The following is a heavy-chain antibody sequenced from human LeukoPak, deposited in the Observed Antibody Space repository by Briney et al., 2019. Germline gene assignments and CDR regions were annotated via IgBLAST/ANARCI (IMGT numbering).Heavy chain of an antibody. J-gene: IGHJ5*02. CDR2: IYHSGTT. CDR3: ARDGSGSYRDWFDP. V-gene: IGHV4-30-2*01. D-gene: IGHD3-10*01. CDR1: GGSISSGGYY. Sequence: SETLSLTCTVSGGSISSGGYYWSWIRQPPGKGLEWIGYIYHSGTTYYNPSLKSRVTISLDRSNNQVSLKLSSVTAADTAVYYCARDGSGSYRDWFDPWGQGTLVTVSS.